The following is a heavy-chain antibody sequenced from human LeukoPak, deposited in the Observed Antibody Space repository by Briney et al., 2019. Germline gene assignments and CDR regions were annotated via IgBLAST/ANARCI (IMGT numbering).Heavy chain of an antibody. CDR2: ISGSGVTT. J-gene: IGHJ4*02. CDR3: SKWKAIVLVPAARSPIDY. V-gene: IGHV3-23*01. D-gene: IGHD2-2*01. Sequence: VGSLRLSCAASGFTFSSYGMSWVRQAPGKGLEWVSAISGSGVTTYYADSVKGRFTISRDNSKHTLYLQMNSLRAEDTAVYYCSKWKAIVLVPAARSPIDYWGQGTLVTVSS. CDR1: GFTFSSYG.